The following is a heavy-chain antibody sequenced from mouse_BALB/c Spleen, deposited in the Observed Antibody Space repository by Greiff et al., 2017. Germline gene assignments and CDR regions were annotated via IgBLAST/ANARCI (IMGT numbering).Heavy chain of an antibody. CDR2: IDPSDSET. CDR3: ARMATTATDY. CDR1: GYSFTSYW. J-gene: IGHJ2*01. Sequence: VQLQQSGPQLVRPGASVKISCKASGYSFTSYWMHWVKQRPGQGLEWIGMIDPSDSETRLNQKFKDKATLTVDKSSSTAYMQLSSPTSEDSAVYYCARMATTATDYWGQGTTLTVSS. V-gene: IGHV1S127*01. D-gene: IGHD1-2*01.